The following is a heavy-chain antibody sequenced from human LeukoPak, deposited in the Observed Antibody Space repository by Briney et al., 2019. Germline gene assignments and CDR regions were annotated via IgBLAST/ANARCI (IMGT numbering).Heavy chain of an antibody. CDR2: IYRSGST. D-gene: IGHD3-22*01. CDR3: ARAGYYYDSSGYYLVSAEIDY. V-gene: IGHV4-38-2*02. Sequence: SETLSLTCTVSGYSISSCYYCGWLRQPRGKVLEWIGSIYRSGSTYYNPSLKSRVTISVDTSKNQFSLKLSSVTAAVTAVYYCARAGYYYDSSGYYLVSAEIDYWGQGTLVTVSS. J-gene: IGHJ4*02. CDR1: GYSISSCYY.